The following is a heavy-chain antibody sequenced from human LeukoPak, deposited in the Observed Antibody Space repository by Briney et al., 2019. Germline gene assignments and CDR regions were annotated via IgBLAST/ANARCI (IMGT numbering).Heavy chain of an antibody. CDR1: GFSLSTSGVG. V-gene: IGHV2-5*02. D-gene: IGHD5-24*01. CDR2: IYWDDDK. Sequence: QSGPTLVKPTQTLTLTCTFSGFSLSTSGVGVGWIRQPPGKALEWLALIYWDDDKRYSPSLKSRLTITKDTSKNQVVLTMTNMDPVDTATYYCARSEMATINSPRGGYYYYYMDVWGKGTTVTISS. J-gene: IGHJ6*03. CDR3: ARSEMATINSPRGGYYYYYMDV.